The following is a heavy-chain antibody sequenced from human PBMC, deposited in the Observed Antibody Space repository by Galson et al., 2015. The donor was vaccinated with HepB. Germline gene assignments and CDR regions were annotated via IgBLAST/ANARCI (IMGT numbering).Heavy chain of an antibody. Sequence: SLRLSCAASGSIIRNYGMRWVRQAPGKGLEWVSTINDDGRNTHYADNVRGRFTISKDTSENTLYLHMNSLRADDTAVYYCTKGDGGYYEIDYWGQGALVSVSS. CDR2: INDDGRNT. CDR1: GSIIRNYG. V-gene: IGHV3-23*01. J-gene: IGHJ4*02. CDR3: TKGDGGYYEIDY. D-gene: IGHD1-26*01.